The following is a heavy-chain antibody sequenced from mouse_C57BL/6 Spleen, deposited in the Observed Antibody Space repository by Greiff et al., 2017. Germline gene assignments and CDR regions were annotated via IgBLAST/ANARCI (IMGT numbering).Heavy chain of an antibody. CDR2: IYPRSGNT. J-gene: IGHJ4*01. V-gene: IGHV1-81*01. Sequence: QVQLQQSGAELARPGASVKLSCKASGYTFTSYGISWVKQRTGQGLEWIGEIYPRSGNTYYNEKFKGKATLTADKSASTAYRELRSLTSEDSAVYFCARSGVYDYGYAMDDWGQGTSVTVSS. CDR1: GYTFTSYG. D-gene: IGHD2-4*01. CDR3: ARSGVYDYGYAMDD.